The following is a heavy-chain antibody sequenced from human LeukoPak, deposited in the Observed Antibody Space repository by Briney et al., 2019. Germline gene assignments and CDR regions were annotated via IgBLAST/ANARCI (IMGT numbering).Heavy chain of an antibody. J-gene: IGHJ3*02. V-gene: IGHV4-34*01. Sequence: PSETLSLTCAVDGGSFSGYYWSWIRQPPGKGLEWIGEINHSGSTNYNPSLKSRVTISVDTSKNQFSLKLSSVTAADTAVYYCARDGRYSRTDDAFDIWGQGTMVTVSS. D-gene: IGHD6-13*01. CDR3: ARDGRYSRTDDAFDI. CDR1: GGSFSGYY. CDR2: INHSGST.